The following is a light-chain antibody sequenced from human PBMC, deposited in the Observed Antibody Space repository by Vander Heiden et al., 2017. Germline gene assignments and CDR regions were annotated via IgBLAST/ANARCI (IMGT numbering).Light chain of an antibody. CDR2: KDS. CDR1: ALTNNY. J-gene: IGLJ2*01. Sequence: SYELTQPPSVSVSPGQTARITCSGDALTNNYANWYQQKPGQAPVLVIYKDSGRPSGIAERFSGSSSGTTVTLTISGGQAEDEADYYCQSTDTSGTSHVVFGGGTKLTVL. V-gene: IGLV3-25*03. CDR3: QSTDTSGTSHVV.